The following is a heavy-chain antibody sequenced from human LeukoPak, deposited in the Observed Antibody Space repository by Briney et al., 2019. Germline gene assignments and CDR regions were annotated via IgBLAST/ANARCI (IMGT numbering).Heavy chain of an antibody. D-gene: IGHD6-19*01. V-gene: IGHV3-64*01. Sequence: GGSLRLSCAASGFTFSSYAMYWVRQAPGKGLEYVSAISSNGGSTYYANSVKGRFTISRDNSKNTLYLQMGSLRAEDMAVYYCARSAYSSGWYSTRISYGMDVWGQGTTVTVSS. CDR1: GFTFSSYA. CDR3: ARSAYSSGWYSTRISYGMDV. CDR2: ISSNGGST. J-gene: IGHJ6*02.